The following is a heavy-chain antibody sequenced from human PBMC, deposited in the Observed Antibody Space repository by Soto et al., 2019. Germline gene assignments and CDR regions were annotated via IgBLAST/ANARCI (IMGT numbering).Heavy chain of an antibody. CDR2: IIPIFGTA. V-gene: IGHV1-69*13. Sequence: SVKVSCKASGGTFSSYAISWVRQAPGQGLEWMGGIIPIFGTANYAQKFQGRVTITADESTSTAYMELSSLRSEDTAVYYCAREIQQYYDFWSGYYRGPKANYYYYGMDVWGQGTTVTVSS. CDR3: AREIQQYYDFWSGYYRGPKANYYYYGMDV. D-gene: IGHD3-3*01. J-gene: IGHJ6*02. CDR1: GGTFSSYA.